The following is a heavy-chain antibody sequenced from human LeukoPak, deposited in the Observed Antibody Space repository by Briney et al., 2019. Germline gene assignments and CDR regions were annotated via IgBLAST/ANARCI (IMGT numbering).Heavy chain of an antibody. CDR2: ISGSGGST. D-gene: IGHD6-13*01. CDR3: ARASPFEAAAAGTPLDY. Sequence: GGSLRLSCAASGFTFSSYAMSWVRQAPGKGLEWVSAISGSGGSTYYADSVKGRFTISRENAKNSLYLQMNSLRAGDTAVYYCARASPFEAAAAGTPLDYWGQGTLVTVSS. V-gene: IGHV3-23*01. J-gene: IGHJ4*02. CDR1: GFTFSSYA.